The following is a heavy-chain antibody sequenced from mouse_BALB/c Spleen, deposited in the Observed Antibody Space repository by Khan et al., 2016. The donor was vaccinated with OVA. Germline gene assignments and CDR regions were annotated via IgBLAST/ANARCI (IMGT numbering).Heavy chain of an antibody. CDR1: GYTFTSYW. CDR2: INPSDSES. J-gene: IGHJ3*01. Sequence: QVQLQQPGAELVRPGASVKLSCKASGYTFTSYWMNWVRQRPGQGLECVGKINPSDSESHYNQMFKDKATLTVDKSSGTAYMQLSSLTSEDSAVYYCTRREKYGYDPSWFAYWGQGTLVTVSA. D-gene: IGHD2-2*01. V-gene: IGHV1-61*01. CDR3: TRREKYGYDPSWFAY.